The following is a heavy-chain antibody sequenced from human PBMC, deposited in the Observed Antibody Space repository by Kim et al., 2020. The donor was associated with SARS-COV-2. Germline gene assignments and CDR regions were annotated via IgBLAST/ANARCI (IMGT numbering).Heavy chain of an antibody. V-gene: IGHV3-30-3*01. CDR3: ARGRGGGYCSGGSCNFDY. D-gene: IGHD2-15*01. CDR2: ISYDGSNK. J-gene: IGHJ4*02. Sequence: GGSLRLSCAASGFTFSSYAMHWVRQAPGKGLEWVAVISYDGSNKYYADSVKGRFTISRDNSKNTLYLQMNSLRAEDTAVYYCARGRGGGYCSGGSCNFDYWGQGTLVTVSS. CDR1: GFTFSSYA.